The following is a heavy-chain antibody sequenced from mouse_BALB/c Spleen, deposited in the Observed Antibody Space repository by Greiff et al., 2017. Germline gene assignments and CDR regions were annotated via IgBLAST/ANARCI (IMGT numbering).Heavy chain of an antibody. Sequence: EVKLMESGGGLVQPGGSLKLSCAASGFDFSRYWMSWVRQAPGKGLEWIGEINPDSSTINYTPSLKDKFIISRDNAKNTLYLQMSKVRSEDTALYYCARPGGNDGKVLAYWGQGTLVTVAA. CDR3: ARPGGNDGKVLAY. CDR1: GFDFSRYW. J-gene: IGHJ3*01. CDR2: INPDSSTI. D-gene: IGHD2-2*01. V-gene: IGHV4-1*02.